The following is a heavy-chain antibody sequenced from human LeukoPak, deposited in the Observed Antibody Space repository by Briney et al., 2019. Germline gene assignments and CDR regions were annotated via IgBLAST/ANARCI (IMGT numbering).Heavy chain of an antibody. V-gene: IGHV1-69*16. J-gene: IGHJ1*01. CDR2: IIPPLRTA. D-gene: IGHD4-23*01. Sequence: PVKVSCKASGGTYIYNINWVRQAPGPGLEWMGGIIPPLRTANYAQQFQGRVTITTDDSTTTAYLELTSLTSEDAAVYYCATYGGHLAEYFQHWGQGTLVAVSS. CDR1: GGTYIYN. CDR3: ATYGGHLAEYFQH.